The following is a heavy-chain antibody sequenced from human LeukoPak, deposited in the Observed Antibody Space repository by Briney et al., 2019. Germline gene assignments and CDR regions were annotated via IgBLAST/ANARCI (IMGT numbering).Heavy chain of an antibody. CDR1: GGLISSGSYY. CDR3: ASTICISTSCYPGVVDY. Sequence: PSETLSLTCTVSGGLISSGSYYWSWIRQPAGKGLEWIGRIYSSGSTNYNPALRSRLTISVDTSKNQFSLKLSSVTAADTAVYYCASTICISTSCYPGVVDYWAREPWSPSPQ. V-gene: IGHV4-61*02. D-gene: IGHD2-2*01. CDR2: IYSSGST. J-gene: IGHJ4*02.